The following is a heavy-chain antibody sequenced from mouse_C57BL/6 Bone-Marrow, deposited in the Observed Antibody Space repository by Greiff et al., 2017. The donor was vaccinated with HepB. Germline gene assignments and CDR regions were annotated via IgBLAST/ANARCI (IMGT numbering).Heavy chain of an antibody. CDR3: ARYYGSSYGYAMDY. V-gene: IGHV3-6*01. CDR2: ISYDGSN. J-gene: IGHJ4*01. Sequence: DVKLVESGPGLVKPSQSLSLTCSVTGYSITSGYYWNWIRQFPGNKLEWMGYISYDGSNNYNPSLKNRISITRDTSKNQFFLKLNSVTTEDTATYYCARYYGSSYGYAMDYWGQGTSVTVSS. CDR1: GYSITSGYY. D-gene: IGHD1-1*01.